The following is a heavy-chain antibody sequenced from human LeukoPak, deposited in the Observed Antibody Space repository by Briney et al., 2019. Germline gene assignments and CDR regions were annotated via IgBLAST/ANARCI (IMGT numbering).Heavy chain of an antibody. CDR2: MNTDASIT. V-gene: IGHV3-74*01. Sequence: PGGPLRLSCVVSGFTFSSYWMHWVRQAPGKGLVWVSRMNTDASITTYADSVKGRFTISRDNAKNTLYLQMNSLRAEDTAVYYCARGVGTTNPPEDYWGQGTLVTVSS. CDR3: ARGVGTTNPPEDY. J-gene: IGHJ4*02. CDR1: GFTFSSYW. D-gene: IGHD1-26*01.